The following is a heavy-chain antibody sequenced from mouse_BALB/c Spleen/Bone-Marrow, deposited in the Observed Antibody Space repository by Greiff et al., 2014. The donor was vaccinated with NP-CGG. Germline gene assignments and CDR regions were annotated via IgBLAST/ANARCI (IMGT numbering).Heavy chain of an antibody. J-gene: IGHJ2*01. CDR1: GYTFTDYA. CDR3: ARSNSIRTSSDY. D-gene: IGHD1-1*01. Sequence: VQLQQSGAELVKPGVSVKFSCKGSGYTFTDYAMHWVKQRHAKGLEWIGGISPDNGDASYNEKFKGKATLTVDKSSSTAYMQLSRLTSEDSAVYYCARSNSIRTSSDYWGQGTTLTVSS. V-gene: IGHV1S137*01. CDR2: ISPDNGDA.